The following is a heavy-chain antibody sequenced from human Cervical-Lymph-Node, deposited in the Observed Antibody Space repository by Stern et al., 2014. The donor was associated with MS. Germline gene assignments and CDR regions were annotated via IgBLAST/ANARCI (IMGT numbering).Heavy chain of an antibody. CDR2: IIPMFGSQ. Sequence: VQLVQSGAEVKKPGSSVKVSCKASGGTFSTFAFNWVRQAPGEGLEWMAGIIPMFGSQKYAQKFQGRVTITADESTSTAYMELSSLRSADTAVYYCATVESSASSRSVWGQGTTVTVSS. J-gene: IGHJ6*02. D-gene: IGHD1-26*01. CDR1: GGTFSTFA. CDR3: ATVESSASSRSV. V-gene: IGHV1-69*01.